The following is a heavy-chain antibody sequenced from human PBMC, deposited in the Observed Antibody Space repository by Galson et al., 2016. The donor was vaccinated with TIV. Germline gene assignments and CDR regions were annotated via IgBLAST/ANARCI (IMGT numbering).Heavy chain of an antibody. CDR2: LIPMFGIT. CDR1: GVTFSSYA. J-gene: IGHJ4*02. CDR3: ARSNSYNFYYMAV. D-gene: IGHD1-20*01. Sequence: SVKVSCKASGVTFSSYAISWVRQAPGQGLEWMVGLIPMFGITDYAQRFQGRVTITADGSTSTAYMELSSLRSEDTAVYYCARSNSYNFYYMAVWGQGSLVTVSS. V-gene: IGHV1-69*13.